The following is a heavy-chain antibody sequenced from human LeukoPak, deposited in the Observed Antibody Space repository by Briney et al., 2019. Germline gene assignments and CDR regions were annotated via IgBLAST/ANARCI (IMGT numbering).Heavy chain of an antibody. J-gene: IGHJ4*02. D-gene: IGHD1-26*01. CDR1: GFTFSSYA. Sequence: PGRSLRLSCAASGFTFSSYAMHWVRQAPGKGLEWVAVISYDGSNKYYADSVKGRFTISRDNSKNSLYLQMNSLRAEDTAVYYCARDMVVGSGSPIDYWSQGTLVTVSS. CDR3: ARDMVVGSGSPIDY. V-gene: IGHV3-30*04. CDR2: ISYDGSNK.